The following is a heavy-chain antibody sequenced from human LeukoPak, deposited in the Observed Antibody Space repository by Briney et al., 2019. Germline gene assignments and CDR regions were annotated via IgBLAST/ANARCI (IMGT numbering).Heavy chain of an antibody. V-gene: IGHV4-34*01. Sequence: SETLSLTCAVYGGSFSGFHWNWIRQPPGKGLEWIGDINHSGSTHYNPSLTSRVTISVDPSKNQFSLQLNSVTPEDTAVYYCARDSETCSSGWGGYYFDYWGQGTLVTVSS. CDR3: ARDSETCSSGWGGYYFDY. J-gene: IGHJ4*02. CDR1: GGSFSGFH. CDR2: INHSGST. D-gene: IGHD6-19*01.